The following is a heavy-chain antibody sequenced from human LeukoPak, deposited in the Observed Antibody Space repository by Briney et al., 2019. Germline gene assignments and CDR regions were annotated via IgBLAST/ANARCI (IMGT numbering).Heavy chain of an antibody. CDR2: IYYSGST. V-gene: IGHV4-31*03. Sequence: SETLSLTCTVSGGSISSGGYYWSWIRQHPGKGLEWIGYIYYSGSTYYNPSLKSRVTISVDTSKNQFSLKLSSVTAADTAVYYCARDGGDYGDYFDYWGQGTLVTVSS. CDR3: ARDGGDYGDYFDY. CDR1: GGSISSGGYY. J-gene: IGHJ4*02. D-gene: IGHD4-17*01.